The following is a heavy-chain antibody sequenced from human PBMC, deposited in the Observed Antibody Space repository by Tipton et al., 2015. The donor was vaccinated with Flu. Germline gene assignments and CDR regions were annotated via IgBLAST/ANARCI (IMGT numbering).Heavy chain of an antibody. Sequence: TLSLTCTVSGGSITSYYWIWIRQPPGKGLEWIGYIHYSGSTNYNPSLKSRVTISVDTSKNQFSLKLSSVTAADTAVYNCARRNTVTTRFTYFDYWGQGTLVTVSS. CDR1: GGSITSYY. CDR3: ARRNTVTTRFTYFDY. V-gene: IGHV4-59*08. D-gene: IGHD4-17*01. CDR2: IHYSGST. J-gene: IGHJ4*02.